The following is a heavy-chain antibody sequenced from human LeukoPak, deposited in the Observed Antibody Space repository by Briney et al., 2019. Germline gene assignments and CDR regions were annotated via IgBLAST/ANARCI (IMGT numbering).Heavy chain of an antibody. V-gene: IGHV1-58*02. CDR1: GFTFTSSA. CDR3: AAVRSGYDYGAG. Sequence: GTSVKVSCKASGFTFTSSAMQWVRQARGQRLEWRGWIVVGSGNTNYAQKFQERVTITRDMSTSTAYMELSSLRSEDTAVYYWAAVRSGYDYGAGWGQGTLVTVSS. CDR2: IVVGSGNT. D-gene: IGHD5-12*01. J-gene: IGHJ4*02.